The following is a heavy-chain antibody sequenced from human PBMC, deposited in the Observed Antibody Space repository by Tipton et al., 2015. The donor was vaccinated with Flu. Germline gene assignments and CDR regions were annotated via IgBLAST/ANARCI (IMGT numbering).Heavy chain of an antibody. CDR2: ISPYNGDT. Sequence: QVQLVQSGAEVKKPGASVKVSCKASGYTITTYGISWVRQAPGQGLEWMGWISPYNGDTNYAQNLQGRVTLTTDTSTATAYMELRSLRSDGTAIYYCARTPSGNGGYDHWGQGTLVTVSS. V-gene: IGHV1-18*01. CDR3: ARTPSGNGGYDH. D-gene: IGHD5-12*01. J-gene: IGHJ4*02. CDR1: GYTITTYG.